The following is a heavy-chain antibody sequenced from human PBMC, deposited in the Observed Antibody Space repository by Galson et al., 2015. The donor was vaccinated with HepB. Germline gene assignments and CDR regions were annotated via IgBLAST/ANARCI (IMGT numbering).Heavy chain of an antibody. Sequence: SVKVSCKASGGTFSSYAISWVRQAPGQGLEWMGGIIPIFGTANYAQKFQGRVTITADESTSTAYMELSSLRSEDTAVYYCAREYGSSGYYYVGGWYFDLWGRGTLVTVSS. J-gene: IGHJ2*01. CDR2: IIPIFGTA. V-gene: IGHV1-69*13. D-gene: IGHD3-22*01. CDR3: AREYGSSGYYYVGGWYFDL. CDR1: GGTFSSYA.